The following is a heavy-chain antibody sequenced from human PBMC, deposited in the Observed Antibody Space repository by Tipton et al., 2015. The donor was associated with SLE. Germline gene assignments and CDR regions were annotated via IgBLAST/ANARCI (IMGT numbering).Heavy chain of an antibody. J-gene: IGHJ5*02. Sequence: LRLSCAVYGGSFSGYYWSWIRQPPGKGLEWIGEINHSGSTNYNPSLKSRVTISVDTSKNQFSLKLSSVTAADTAVYYCARGGAGYPAAFDPWGRGTLVTVSS. V-gene: IGHV4-34*01. CDR3: ARGGAGYPAAFDP. CDR1: GGSFSGYY. D-gene: IGHD5-12*01. CDR2: INHSGST.